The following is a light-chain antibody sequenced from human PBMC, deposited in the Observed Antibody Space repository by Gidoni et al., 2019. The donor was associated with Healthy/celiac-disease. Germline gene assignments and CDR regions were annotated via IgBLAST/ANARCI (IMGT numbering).Light chain of an antibody. V-gene: IGKV1-39*01. Sequence: DIQMTQSPSCLSASVGDRVTITCRASQSISSYLNWYQQKQGKAPKLLIYAESSLQSGFPSMFSCSGSGTDFTLTISSMQPEDFATYYCQQSYSTPLTFGGGTKVEIK. CDR3: QQSYSTPLT. J-gene: IGKJ4*01. CDR2: AES. CDR1: QSISSY.